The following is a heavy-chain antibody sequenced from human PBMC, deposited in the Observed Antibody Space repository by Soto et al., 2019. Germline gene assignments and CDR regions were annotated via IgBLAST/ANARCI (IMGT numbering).Heavy chain of an antibody. CDR3: AKVFYYYDSSGYYYFDY. Sequence: LRLSCAASGFTFSSYAVSWVRQAPGKGPEWVSSISGSGSTIYYADSVKGRFTISRDNSKNTLYLQMSSLRAEDPAVYYYAKVFYYYDSSGYYYFDYWGQGTLVTVSS. D-gene: IGHD3-22*01. CDR1: GFTFSSYA. V-gene: IGHV3-23*01. CDR2: ISGSGSTI. J-gene: IGHJ4*02.